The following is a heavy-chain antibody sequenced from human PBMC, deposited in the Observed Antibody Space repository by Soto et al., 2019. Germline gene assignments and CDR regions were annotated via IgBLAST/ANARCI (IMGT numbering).Heavy chain of an antibody. D-gene: IGHD4-17*01. Sequence: GASVKVSCKASGYTFTSYGISWVRQAPGQGLEWMGRISAYNGNTNYAQKLQGRVTMTTDTSTSTAYMELRSLRSDDTAVYYCATSGRGMTTNNFDYWGQGTLVTVSS. CDR2: ISAYNGNT. J-gene: IGHJ4*02. CDR3: ATSGRGMTTNNFDY. V-gene: IGHV1-18*01. CDR1: GYTFTSYG.